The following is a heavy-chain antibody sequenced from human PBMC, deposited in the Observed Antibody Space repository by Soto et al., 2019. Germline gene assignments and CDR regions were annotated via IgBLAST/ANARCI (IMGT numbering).Heavy chain of an antibody. D-gene: IGHD3-10*01. Sequence: QVQLQESGPGLVKPSGTLSLTCAVSGGSINSSNWWTWVRQPPGQGLEWIGEIYHSGRTNYNPSLKSRVTRSIVTSKNQFSLKLASVTAADTAVYYCAGYYGSGSYYLDWFDPWGQGTLVTVSP. CDR1: GGSINSSNW. CDR3: AGYYGSGSYYLDWFDP. CDR2: IYHSGRT. V-gene: IGHV4-4*02. J-gene: IGHJ5*02.